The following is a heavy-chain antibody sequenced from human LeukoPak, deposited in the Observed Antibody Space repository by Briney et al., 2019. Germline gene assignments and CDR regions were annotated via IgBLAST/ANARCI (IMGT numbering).Heavy chain of an antibody. D-gene: IGHD3-10*01. CDR1: GGSINSSNYY. V-gene: IGHV4-39*07. CDR2: IYYSGST. J-gene: IGHJ3*02. CDR3: ARVRGYSPDAFDI. Sequence: PSETLSLTCTVSGGSINSSNYYWGWIRQPPGKGLEWIGTIYYSGSTYYNPSLKSRVTISVDTSKNQFSLKLSPVTAADTAVYYCARVRGYSPDAFDIWGQGTMVTVSS.